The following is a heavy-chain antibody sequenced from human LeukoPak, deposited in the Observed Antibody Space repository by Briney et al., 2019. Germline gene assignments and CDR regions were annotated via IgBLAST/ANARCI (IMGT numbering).Heavy chain of an antibody. Sequence: GGSLRLSCAASGFTFSSYAMHWVRQAPGKGLEWVAVISYDGSNKYYADSVKGRFTISRDNSKNTLYLQMNSLRAEDTAVYYCARERDGYLDYWGQGTLVTVSS. CDR3: ARERDGYLDY. CDR1: GFTFSSYA. V-gene: IGHV3-30-3*01. D-gene: IGHD5-24*01. J-gene: IGHJ4*02. CDR2: ISYDGSNK.